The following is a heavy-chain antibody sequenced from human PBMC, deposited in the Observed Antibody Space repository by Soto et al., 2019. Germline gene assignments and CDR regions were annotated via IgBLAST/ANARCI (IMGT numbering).Heavy chain of an antibody. V-gene: IGHV3-74*03. CDR3: AGGILGSGTANDL. D-gene: IGHD3-10*01. CDR1: GFTFSNYW. J-gene: IGHJ5*02. Sequence: EVQLVESGGGLVQPGGSLILSCAASGFTFSNYWMVWVRQAPRKGLVWVSRIIGDGLYTTYADSVKGRFTISRDNAKNTVYLQMNSLRVEDTAVYYCAGGILGSGTANDLWGQGTLVTVAS. CDR2: IIGDGLYT.